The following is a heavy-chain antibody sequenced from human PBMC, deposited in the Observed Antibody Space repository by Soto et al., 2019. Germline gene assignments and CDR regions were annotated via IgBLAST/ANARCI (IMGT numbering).Heavy chain of an antibody. Sequence: SETLSLTCTVSGGSISSYYWSWIRQTAGKGLEWIGRIYPNGNTNYNPSLKSRVTLSIDTSKNQLSLKMSSVTAADTAVYFCAGDEGYYYSGMDVWGQGTAVTVSS. CDR1: GGSISSYY. J-gene: IGHJ6*02. CDR3: AGDEGYYYSGMDV. CDR2: IYPNGNT. V-gene: IGHV4-4*07.